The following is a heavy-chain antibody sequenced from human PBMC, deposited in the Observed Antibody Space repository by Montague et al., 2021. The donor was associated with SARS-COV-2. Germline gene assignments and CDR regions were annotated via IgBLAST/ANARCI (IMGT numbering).Heavy chain of an antibody. CDR2: ITDSGTTM. Sequence: SLRLSCAASGFTVTTYDMNWVRQAPGRGLEWVSYITDSGTTMYYTDSVRGRFTVSRDNGRNSLFLQMNSLRVDDTAVYYCVRERSSGSLRFTFDLWGRGTLVTVSS. V-gene: IGHV3-48*03. D-gene: IGHD1-26*01. CDR3: VRERSSGSLRFTFDL. CDR1: GFTVTTYD. J-gene: IGHJ2*01.